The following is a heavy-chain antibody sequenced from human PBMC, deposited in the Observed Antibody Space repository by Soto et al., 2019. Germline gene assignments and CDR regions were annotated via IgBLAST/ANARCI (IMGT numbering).Heavy chain of an antibody. CDR2: ISAYNGNT. V-gene: IGHV1-18*01. CDR3: ASLRPAGDGSPYLPYYYYMDV. CDR1: GYTFTSYG. D-gene: IGHD3-10*01. J-gene: IGHJ6*03. Sequence: ASVKVSCKASGYTFTSYGISWVRQAPGQGLEWMGWISAYNGNTNYAQKLQGRVTMTTDTSTSTAYMELRSLRSDDTAVYYCASLRPAGDGSPYLPYYYYMDVWGKGTTVTVSS.